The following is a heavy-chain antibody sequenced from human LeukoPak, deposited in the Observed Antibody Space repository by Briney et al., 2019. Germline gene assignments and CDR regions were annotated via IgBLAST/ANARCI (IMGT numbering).Heavy chain of an antibody. Sequence: PGGSQRLSCAASGFTFDDYAMHWVRQAPGKGLEWVSLISGDGGSTYYADSVKGRFTISRDNSKNSLYLQMNSLSTEDTALYYCAKGGSGWSYYFDFWGQGTLVTVSS. CDR2: ISGDGGST. D-gene: IGHD6-19*01. J-gene: IGHJ4*02. CDR3: AKGGSGWSYYFDF. V-gene: IGHV3-43*02. CDR1: GFTFDDYA.